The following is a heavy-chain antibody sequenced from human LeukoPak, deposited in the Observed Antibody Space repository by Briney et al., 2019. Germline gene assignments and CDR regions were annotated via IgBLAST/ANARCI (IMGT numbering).Heavy chain of an antibody. J-gene: IGHJ4*02. CDR2: IYSGGST. CDR3: ASSSWNYYESSGYLKAFDY. D-gene: IGHD3-22*01. CDR1: GFTVSSNY. V-gene: IGHV3-66*02. Sequence: PGGSLRLSCAASGFTVSSNYMSWLRQAPGKGLEWVSVIYSGGSTYYADYVKGRFTISRDNSNNTLYLQMNSLRAEDTAVYYCASSSWNYYESSGYLKAFDYWGQGTLVTVSS.